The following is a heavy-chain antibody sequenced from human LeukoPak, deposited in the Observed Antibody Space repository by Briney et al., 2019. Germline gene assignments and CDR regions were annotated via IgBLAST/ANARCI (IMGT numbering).Heavy chain of an antibody. CDR3: ARDRGDYNHNFDY. J-gene: IGHJ4*02. CDR2: IWYDGSQK. D-gene: IGHD4-17*01. V-gene: IGHV3-33*01. Sequence: PGGSLRLSCAVSGFTFRNAGMHWVRQAPGKGLEWVAVIWYDGSQKYYADSVKGRFTISRDNSKNMLYLHMNSLGAEDTAVYFCARDRGDYNHNFDYWGQGTLVTVSS. CDR1: GFTFRNAG.